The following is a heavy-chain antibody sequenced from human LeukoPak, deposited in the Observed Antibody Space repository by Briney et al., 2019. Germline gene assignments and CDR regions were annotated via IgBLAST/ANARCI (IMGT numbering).Heavy chain of an antibody. CDR3: ARTEGDYYDSSGYWNY. J-gene: IGHJ4*02. D-gene: IGHD3-22*01. CDR1: GYSISSGYY. CDR2: IYHSGST. Sequence: SETLSLTCAVSGYSISSGYYWGWIRQPPGKGLEWIGSIYHSGSTYYNPSLKSRVTISVDTSKNQFSLKLSSVTAADTAVYYCARTEGDYYDSSGYWNYWGQGTLVTVSS. V-gene: IGHV4-38-2*01.